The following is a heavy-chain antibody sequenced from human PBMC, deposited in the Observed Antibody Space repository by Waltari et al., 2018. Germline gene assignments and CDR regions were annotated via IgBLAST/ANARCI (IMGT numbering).Heavy chain of an antibody. CDR3: VRKVLGVANDAFDI. CDR1: GGPISSGVHY. V-gene: IGHV4-30-4*08. D-gene: IGHD3-3*01. Sequence: QVQLQESGPGLVKPSQTLSLTCTASGGPISSGVHYRSWVLQSPGKGLEWIGYIYFTGSTFYNPSFWSRLTMSVDTSKSQFSLKLNSVTAADTAVYYCVRKVLGVANDAFDIWGQGTKVTVSS. CDR2: IYFTGST. J-gene: IGHJ3*02.